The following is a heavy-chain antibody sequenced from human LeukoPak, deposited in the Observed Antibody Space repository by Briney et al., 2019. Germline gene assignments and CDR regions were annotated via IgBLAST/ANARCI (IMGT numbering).Heavy chain of an antibody. J-gene: IGHJ4*02. Sequence: VASVKVSCKASGYTFTGYYMHWVRQAPGQGLEWMGWINPNSGGTNYAQKFQGRVTMTRDTSISTAYMELSRLRSDDTAVYYCARVFRKRGSHPLYYFDYWGQGTLVTVSS. CDR1: GYTFTGYY. V-gene: IGHV1-2*02. D-gene: IGHD1-26*01. CDR3: ARVFRKRGSHPLYYFDY. CDR2: INPNSGGT.